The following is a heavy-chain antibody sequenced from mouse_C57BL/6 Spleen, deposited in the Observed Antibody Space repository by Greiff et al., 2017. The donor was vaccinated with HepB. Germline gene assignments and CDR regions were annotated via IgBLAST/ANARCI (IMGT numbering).Heavy chain of an antibody. D-gene: IGHD2-3*01. J-gene: IGHJ2*01. V-gene: IGHV1-69*01. CDR2: IDPSDSYT. Sequence: VQLQQSGAELVMPGASVKLSCKASGYTFTSYWMHWVKQRPGQGLEWIGEIDPSDSYTNYNQKFKGKSTLTVDKSSSTAYMQLSSLTSEDSAVYYCARIICDGYYYFDYWGEGTTLTVSP. CDR1: GYTFTSYW. CDR3: ARIICDGYYYFDY.